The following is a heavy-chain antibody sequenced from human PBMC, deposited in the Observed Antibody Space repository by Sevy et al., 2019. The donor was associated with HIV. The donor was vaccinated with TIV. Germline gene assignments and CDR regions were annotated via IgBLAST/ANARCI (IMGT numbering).Heavy chain of an antibody. CDR3: AREAGYSTGWSPGNY. CDR2: ISYDGVIK. J-gene: IGHJ4*02. D-gene: IGHD6-19*01. CDR1: GFTFSSHA. Sequence: HRGSLRLSCAASGFTFSSHAMHWVRQAPGKGLEWVALISYDGVIKYYAESVKGRFTISRDNSKNTLYLQMNSLRADDTAVYYCAREAGYSTGWSPGNYWGQGTLVTVSS. V-gene: IGHV3-30*14.